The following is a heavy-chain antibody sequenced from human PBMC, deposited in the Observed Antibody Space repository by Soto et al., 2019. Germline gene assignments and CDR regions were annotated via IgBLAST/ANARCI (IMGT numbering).Heavy chain of an antibody. J-gene: IGHJ4*02. V-gene: IGHV3-48*01. CDR2: ISSSSSTI. D-gene: IGHD1-7*01. Sequence: GGSLRLSCASSGFTFSSYSMNWVRQAPGKGLEWVSYISSSSSTIYYADSVKGRFTISRDNAKNSLYLQMNSLRAEDTAVYYWARDYPETTNYYFDYGGKEPLVTVPS. CDR3: ARDYPETTNYYFDY. CDR1: GFTFSSYS.